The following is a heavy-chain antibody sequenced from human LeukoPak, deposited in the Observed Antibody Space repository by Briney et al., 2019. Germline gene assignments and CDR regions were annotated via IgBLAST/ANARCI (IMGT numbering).Heavy chain of an antibody. V-gene: IGHV3-15*01. CDR3: STISPQRGYIYGYYSDS. Sequence: GGSLRLSCAASGFTFSNSWMNWVRQTPGKGLEWVGRIKSKTDGETTEYATPVKDRFTISRDESKATVYLQMNSLKTEDTAVYYCSTISPQRGYIYGYYSDSWGQGTLVTVSA. CDR1: GFTFSNSW. D-gene: IGHD5-18*01. J-gene: IGHJ4*02. CDR2: IKSKTDGETT.